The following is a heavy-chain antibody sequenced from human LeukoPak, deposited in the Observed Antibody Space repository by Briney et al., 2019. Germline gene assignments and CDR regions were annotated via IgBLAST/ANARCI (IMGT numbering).Heavy chain of an antibody. Sequence: SETLSLTCAVYGGSFSGYYWSWIRQPSGKGLGWIGEINHSGGTNYNPSLKSRVTISVDTSKNQFSLKLSSVTAADTAVYYCARGRGRWLQYGLWFDPWGQGTLVTVSS. CDR2: INHSGGT. CDR1: GGSFSGYY. J-gene: IGHJ5*02. V-gene: IGHV4-34*01. D-gene: IGHD5-24*01. CDR3: ARGRGRWLQYGLWFDP.